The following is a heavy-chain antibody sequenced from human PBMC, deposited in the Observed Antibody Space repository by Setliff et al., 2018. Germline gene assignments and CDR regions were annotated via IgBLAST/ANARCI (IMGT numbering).Heavy chain of an antibody. CDR1: GYTFTGYY. Sequence: RASVKVSCKASGYTFTGYYFHWVRQAPGQGLEWMGGTIPIFGSTNYAQQFQGRVTIITDESTSTAYMELTSLRSDDTAVYYCATEGGSTITRHYMDVWGKGTTVTVSS. D-gene: IGHD4-4*01. CDR3: ATEGGSTITRHYMDV. V-gene: IGHV1-69*05. CDR2: TIPIFGST. J-gene: IGHJ6*03.